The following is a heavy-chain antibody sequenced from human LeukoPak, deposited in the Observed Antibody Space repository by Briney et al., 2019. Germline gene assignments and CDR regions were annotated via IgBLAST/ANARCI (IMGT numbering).Heavy chain of an antibody. CDR3: ARERSGRFFDY. CDR2: IKQDGGEK. D-gene: IGHD3-3*01. CDR1: GFTFSDYY. V-gene: IGHV3-7*01. J-gene: IGHJ4*02. Sequence: GGSLRLSCTASGFTFSDYYMSWVRQAPGKGPEWVANIKQDGGEKYFVDSVMGRFTISRDNAKNSLYLEMHSLRAEDTAVYYCARERSGRFFDYWGQGTLVTVSS.